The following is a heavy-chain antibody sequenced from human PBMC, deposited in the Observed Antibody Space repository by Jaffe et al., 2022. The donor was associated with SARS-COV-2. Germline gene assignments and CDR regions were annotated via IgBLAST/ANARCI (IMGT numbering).Heavy chain of an antibody. V-gene: IGHV3-21*01. CDR1: GFTFSSYS. J-gene: IGHJ4*02. Sequence: EVQLVESGGGLVKPGGSLRLSCAASGFTFSSYSMNWVRQAPGKGLEWVSSISSSSSYIYYADSVKGRFTISRDNAKNSLYLQMNSLRAEDTAVYYCARDDCSGDCYSSFDYWGQGTLVTVSS. CDR3: ARDDCSGDCYSSFDY. CDR2: ISSSSSYI. D-gene: IGHD2-21*02.